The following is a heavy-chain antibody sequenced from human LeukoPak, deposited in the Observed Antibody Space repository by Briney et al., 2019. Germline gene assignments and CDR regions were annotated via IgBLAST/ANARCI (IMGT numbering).Heavy chain of an antibody. Sequence: GASVKVSCKASGYTFTSYGISWVRQAPGQGLEWMGIINPSGGSTNYAQKLQGRVTMTTDTSTSTAYMELRSLRSDDTAVYYCTRREQWLVGDDYWGQGTLVTVSS. CDR2: INPSGGST. V-gene: IGHV1-18*01. CDR1: GYTFTSYG. J-gene: IGHJ4*02. CDR3: TRREQWLVGDDY. D-gene: IGHD6-19*01.